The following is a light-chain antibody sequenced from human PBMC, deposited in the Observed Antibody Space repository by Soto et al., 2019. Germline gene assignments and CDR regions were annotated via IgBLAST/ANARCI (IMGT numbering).Light chain of an antibody. J-gene: IGKJ3*01. CDR2: CAS. CDR3: QQYYSPPFA. CDR1: QSVLYSSNNKNY. Sequence: DIVMTQSPDSLAVSLGERATINCKSSQSVLYSSNNKNYLAWYQQKPGQPPKLLIYCASTRESGVPDRFSGSGSGTDFTLTISSLQAEEVAVYYGQQYYSPPFAFGPGTKVDIK. V-gene: IGKV4-1*01.